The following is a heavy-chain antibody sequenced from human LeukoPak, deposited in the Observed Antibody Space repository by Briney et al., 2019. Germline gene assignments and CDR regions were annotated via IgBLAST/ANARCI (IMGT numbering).Heavy chain of an antibody. CDR3: ARGTGDSRSYYYVY. D-gene: IGHD3-22*01. CDR2: IIPIFGKA. J-gene: IGHJ4*02. V-gene: IGHV1-69*13. Sequence: SVKVSCKASGGTFSSYAISWVRQAPGQGLEWMGGIIPIFGKANHAQKFQGRVTITADESTSTAYMELSRLRSEDTAVYYCARGTGDSRSYYYVYWGQGTLVTVSS. CDR1: GGTFSSYA.